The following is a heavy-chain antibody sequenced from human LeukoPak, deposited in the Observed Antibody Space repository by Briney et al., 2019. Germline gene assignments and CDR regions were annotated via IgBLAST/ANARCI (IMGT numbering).Heavy chain of an antibody. Sequence: EASVKVSCKASGFTLTNYDINWVRQAPGQGLEWMGWMNPINGNTGYARKFQGRVTMTRDTSISTAYMELRSLTSEDTAIYYCVRDGEGVAISVNFWFDPWGQGTLVTVSS. CDR3: VRDGEGVAISVNFWFDP. V-gene: IGHV1-8*01. J-gene: IGHJ5*02. CDR2: MNPINGNT. D-gene: IGHD3-10*01. CDR1: GFTLTNYD.